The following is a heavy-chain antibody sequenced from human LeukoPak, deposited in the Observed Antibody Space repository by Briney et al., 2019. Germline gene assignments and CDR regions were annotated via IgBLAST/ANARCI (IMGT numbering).Heavy chain of an antibody. CDR3: ARIHYEGYCSSTSCLDYYYMDV. Sequence: SETLSLTCTVSGGSISSYYWSWIRQPPGKGLEWIGYIYYSGSTNYNPSLKSRVTISVDTSKNQFSLKLSSVTAADTAVYYCARIHYEGYCSSTSCLDYYYMDVWGKGTTVTVSS. J-gene: IGHJ6*03. CDR1: GGSISSYY. D-gene: IGHD2-2*01. V-gene: IGHV4-59*01. CDR2: IYYSGST.